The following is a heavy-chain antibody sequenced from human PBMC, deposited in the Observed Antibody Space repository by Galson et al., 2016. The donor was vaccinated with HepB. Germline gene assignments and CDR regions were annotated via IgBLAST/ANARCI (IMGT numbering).Heavy chain of an antibody. Sequence: SLRLSCAVSGFAVRSNFMAWVRQAPGKGLEWVSPIYSGGSTYYADSVRGRFTISRDNSKNTLFLEMLNLRAEDTAVYYCARVQTFYDYTWGTSRPRYFDYWGQGTLVTVSS. CDR2: IYSGGST. D-gene: IGHD3-16*02. V-gene: IGHV3-53*01. CDR1: GFAVRSNF. J-gene: IGHJ4*02. CDR3: ARVQTFYDYTWGTSRPRYFDY.